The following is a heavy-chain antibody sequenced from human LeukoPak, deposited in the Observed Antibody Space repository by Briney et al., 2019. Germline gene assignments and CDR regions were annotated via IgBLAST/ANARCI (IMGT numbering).Heavy chain of an antibody. CDR2: INTDGSST. J-gene: IGHJ4*02. CDR3: TRGGYSYGVFDY. Sequence: GESLRLSCAASGFTFSSNWMSWVRQAPGKGLVWVSRINTDGSSTTYADSVKGRLTISRDNAKNTLYLQMNSLRDEDTAVYYCTRGGYSYGVFDYWGQGTLVTVSA. V-gene: IGHV3-74*01. CDR1: GFTFSSNW. D-gene: IGHD5-18*01.